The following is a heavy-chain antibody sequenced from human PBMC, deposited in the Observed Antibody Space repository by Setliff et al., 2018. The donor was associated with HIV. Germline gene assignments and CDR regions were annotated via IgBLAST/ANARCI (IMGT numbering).Heavy chain of an antibody. CDR2: FHYRGSP. D-gene: IGHD6-6*01. CDR3: ARSVARDYWYFGH. J-gene: IGHJ2*01. CDR1: GDSINNYH. Sequence: SETLSLTCTVSGDSINNYHWSWIRQPPGEGLEFLGFFHYRGSPIYNPSLKSRVNILVDTSKNQFSLNLTSVTAADTAVYYCARSVARDYWYFGHWGRGTLVTVSS. V-gene: IGHV4-59*01.